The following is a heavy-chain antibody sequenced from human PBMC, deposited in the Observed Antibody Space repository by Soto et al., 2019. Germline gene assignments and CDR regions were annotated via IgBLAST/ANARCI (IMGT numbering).Heavy chain of an antibody. J-gene: IGHJ4*02. Sequence: EVQLLVSGGGLLQRGGSLRLSCAASGFAFSAYAMSWVRQAPGKGLEWVSAVSGSGTNTYYADSVKGLFTISRDNSKNMLYLQVNSLRAEYTALYYCVKERRWVVVEQGAAHFDYWGQGTLVTVSS. CDR2: VSGSGTNT. V-gene: IGHV3-23*01. CDR1: GFAFSAYA. CDR3: VKERRWVVVEQGAAHFDY. D-gene: IGHD2-2*01.